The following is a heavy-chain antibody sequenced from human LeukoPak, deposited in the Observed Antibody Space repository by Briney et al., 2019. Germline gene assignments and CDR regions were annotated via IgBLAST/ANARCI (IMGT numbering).Heavy chain of an antibody. CDR1: GYSFTSYW. Sequence: GESLQISCKGSGYSFTSYWIGWVRQMPGKGLEWMGIIYPGDSDTRYSPSFQGQVTISADKSISTAYLQWSSLKASDTAMYCCARSVVVAATPNWFDPWGQGTLVTVSS. CDR2: IYPGDSDT. CDR3: ARSVVVAATPNWFDP. V-gene: IGHV5-51*01. J-gene: IGHJ5*02. D-gene: IGHD2-15*01.